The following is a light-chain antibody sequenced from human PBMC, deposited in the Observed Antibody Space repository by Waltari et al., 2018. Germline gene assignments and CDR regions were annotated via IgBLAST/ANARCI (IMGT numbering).Light chain of an antibody. J-gene: IGLJ3*02. CDR1: SGHSTNI. V-gene: IGLV4-69*01. CDR2: VKSDGSH. CDR3: QTGGHGTWV. Sequence: QLVLTQSPSASASLGASVTLTCPLSSGHSTNIIAWLHQQPEKGPRFLMNVKSDGSHNKGVGIPDRFSGSSSGAERYLTISSLQSEDEADYYCQTGGHGTWVFGGGTRLTVL.